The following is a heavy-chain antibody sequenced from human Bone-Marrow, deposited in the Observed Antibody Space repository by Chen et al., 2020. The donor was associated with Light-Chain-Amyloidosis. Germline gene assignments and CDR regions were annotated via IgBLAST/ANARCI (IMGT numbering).Heavy chain of an antibody. CDR1: GFTFSSHA. D-gene: IGHD3-9*01. V-gene: IGHV3-23*01. CDR3: AKSLDILTGYFDY. CDR2: ITFSGGTT. Sequence: EVQMMESGGGLIQPGGSLRLSCAASGFTFSSHALSWVRQAPGKGLEWVSTITFSGGTTYFSDSVKGRFTIFRDNSKNTLYLQMNNLRAEDTALYYCAKSLDILTGYFDYWGQGTLVTVSS. J-gene: IGHJ4*02.